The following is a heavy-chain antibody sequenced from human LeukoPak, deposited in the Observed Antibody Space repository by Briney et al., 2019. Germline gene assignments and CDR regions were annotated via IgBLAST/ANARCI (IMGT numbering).Heavy chain of an antibody. CDR1: GFTFSSYA. J-gene: IGHJ6*02. Sequence: GGSLRLSCAASGFTFSSYAMHWVRQAPGKGLEWVAVISYDGSNKYYADSVKGRFTISRDNSKNTLYLQMNSLRAEDTAVYYCARPDDEMATIDGMDVWGQGTTVTVSS. CDR3: ARPDDEMATIDGMDV. D-gene: IGHD5-24*01. V-gene: IGHV3-30*04. CDR2: ISYDGSNK.